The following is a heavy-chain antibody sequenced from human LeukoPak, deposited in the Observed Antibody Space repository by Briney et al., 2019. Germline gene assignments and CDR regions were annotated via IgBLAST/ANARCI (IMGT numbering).Heavy chain of an antibody. CDR2: IGGSGGST. CDR1: GFTFSSYA. V-gene: IGHV3-23*01. J-gene: IGHJ6*04. CDR3: AKGVATKMWGYYYYYYGMDV. D-gene: IGHD5-12*01. Sequence: GGSLRLSCAASGFTFSSYAMSWVRQAPGKGLEWVSAIGGSGGSTYYADSVKGRSTISRDNSKNTLYLQMNSLRAEDTAVYYCAKGVATKMWGYYYYYYGMDVWGKGTTVTVSS.